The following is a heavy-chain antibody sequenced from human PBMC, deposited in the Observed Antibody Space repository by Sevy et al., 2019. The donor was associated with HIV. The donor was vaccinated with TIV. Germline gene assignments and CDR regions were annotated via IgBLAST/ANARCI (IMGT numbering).Heavy chain of an antibody. J-gene: IGHJ4*02. CDR2: IRYDGSNK. D-gene: IGHD3-22*01. Sequence: GGSLRLSCAASGFTFSSYGMLWVRQAPGKGLEWVAFIRYDGSNKYYADSVKGRFTISRDNSKNTLYLQMNSLRAEDTAVYYCAKDRGYYDSSGYSSRYFDYWGQGTLVTVSS. CDR1: GFTFSSYG. CDR3: AKDRGYYDSSGYSSRYFDY. V-gene: IGHV3-30*02.